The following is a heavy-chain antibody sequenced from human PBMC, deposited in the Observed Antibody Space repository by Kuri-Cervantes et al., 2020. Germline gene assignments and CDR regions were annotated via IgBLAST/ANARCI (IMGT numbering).Heavy chain of an antibody. Sequence: GGSLRLSCAASGFTFSSYWMSWVRQAPGKGLEWVANIKQDGSEKYYADSVKGRFTISRDNSKNTLYLQMNSLRAEDTAVYYCAREVVTMIGNGGAFDIWGQGTRVTVSS. V-gene: IGHV3-7*01. CDR3: AREVVTMIGNGGAFDI. CDR2: IKQDGSEK. J-gene: IGHJ3*02. D-gene: IGHD3-22*01. CDR1: GFTFSSYW.